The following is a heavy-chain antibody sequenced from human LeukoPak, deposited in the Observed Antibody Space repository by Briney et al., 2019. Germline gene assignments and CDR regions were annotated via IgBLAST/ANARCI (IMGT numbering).Heavy chain of an antibody. CDR2: IKQDGSEK. CDR3: ARDLGRGGYTVAGYFDY. Sequence: GGSLRLSCAASGFTFSDYYMSWIRQAPGKGLEWVANIKQDGSEKYYVDSVKGRFTISRDNAKNSLYLQMNSLRAEDTAVYYCARDLGRGGYTVAGYFDYWGQGTLVTVSS. D-gene: IGHD6-19*01. J-gene: IGHJ4*02. V-gene: IGHV3-7*01. CDR1: GFTFSDYY.